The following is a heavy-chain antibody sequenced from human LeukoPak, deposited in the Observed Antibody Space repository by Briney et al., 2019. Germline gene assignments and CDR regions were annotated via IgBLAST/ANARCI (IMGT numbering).Heavy chain of an antibody. V-gene: IGHV3-7*03. Sequence: GGSLRLSCAASGFTLSNHWMTWVRQVPGRGPEWVANVNRDGGETYYLDSVKGRFTISKDNAKNSLYLQMNSLRAEDTALYHCARNNGMDVWGQGTTVIVSS. CDR2: VNRDGGET. CDR3: ARNNGMDV. CDR1: GFTLSNHW. J-gene: IGHJ6*02.